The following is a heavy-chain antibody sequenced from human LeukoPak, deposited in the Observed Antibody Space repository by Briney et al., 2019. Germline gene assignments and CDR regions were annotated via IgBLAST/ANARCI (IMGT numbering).Heavy chain of an antibody. CDR3: ARVGPNYHDSSDYYPNFDY. Sequence: ASVKVSCKASGYTFTSYGISWVRQAPGQGLEWMGWISAYNDNTNYTQKLQGRVTMTTDTSTSTAYMELRSLRSDDTAVYYCARVGPNYHDSSDYYPNFDYWGQGTLVTVSS. V-gene: IGHV1-18*01. CDR1: GYTFTSYG. CDR2: ISAYNDNT. J-gene: IGHJ4*02. D-gene: IGHD3-22*01.